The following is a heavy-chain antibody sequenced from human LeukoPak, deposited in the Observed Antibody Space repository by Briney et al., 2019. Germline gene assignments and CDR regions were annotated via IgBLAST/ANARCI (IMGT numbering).Heavy chain of an antibody. D-gene: IGHD3-10*01. CDR1: GFTFSSYA. V-gene: IGHV3-23*01. CDR3: AKERPYYYGSGLNWFDP. CDR2: ISGSGGST. J-gene: IGHJ5*02. Sequence: GGSLRLACAASGFTFSSYAMSWVRQAPGKGLEWVSAISGSGGSTYYADSVKGRFTISRDNSKNTLYLQMNSLRAEDTAVYYCAKERPYYYGSGLNWFDPWGQGTLVTVSS.